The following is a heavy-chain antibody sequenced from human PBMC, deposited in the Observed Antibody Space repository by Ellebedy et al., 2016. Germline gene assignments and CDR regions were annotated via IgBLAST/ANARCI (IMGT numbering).Heavy chain of an antibody. Sequence: GGSLRLSCAASGFTFSNAWMNWVRQAPGKGLEWVGRIKSKTDGGAADYAAPVKGRFAISRDDSKNTLYLQMNSLKTEDTAVYLCTTVYRYNYDSVWGQGTLVTVSS. CDR1: GFTFSNAW. J-gene: IGHJ4*02. V-gene: IGHV3-15*01. CDR2: IKSKTDGGAA. D-gene: IGHD5-18*01. CDR3: TTVYRYNYDSV.